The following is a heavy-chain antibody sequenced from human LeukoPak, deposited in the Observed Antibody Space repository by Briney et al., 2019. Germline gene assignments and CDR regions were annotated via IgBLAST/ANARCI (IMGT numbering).Heavy chain of an antibody. CDR3: ARVYYDSSGYYPPLDY. CDR1: GYTFTSYG. J-gene: IGHJ4*02. D-gene: IGHD3-22*01. V-gene: IGHV1-18*01. Sequence: ASVKVSCKASGYTFTSYGISWVRQAPGQGLEWMGWISAYNGNTNYAQKLQGRVTMTTDTSTSTAYMELRSMRSDDTAVYYCARVYYDSSGYYPPLDYWGQGTLVTVSS. CDR2: ISAYNGNT.